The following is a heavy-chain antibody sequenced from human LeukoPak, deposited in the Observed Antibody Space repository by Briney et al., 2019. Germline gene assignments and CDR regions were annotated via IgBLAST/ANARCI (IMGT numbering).Heavy chain of an antibody. D-gene: IGHD3-9*01. J-gene: IGHJ6*02. CDR2: FDREDGET. V-gene: IGHV1-24*01. Sequence: ASVKVSCKVSGYTLTELSMHWVRHAPGKGLGLVGGFDREDGETIYAQKFQGRVSMTEDTSTATAYMELSSLRSEDTAVYYCATGWGWGPLPGYYRMTDRYYYYGMDVWGQGTTVTVSS. CDR3: ATGWGWGPLPGYYRMTDRYYYYGMDV. CDR1: GYTLTELS.